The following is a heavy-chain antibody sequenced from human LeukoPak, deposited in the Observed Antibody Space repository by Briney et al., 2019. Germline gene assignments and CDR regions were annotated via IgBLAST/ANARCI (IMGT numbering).Heavy chain of an antibody. CDR1: GGTFSSYA. CDR3: ARDGHRRYHYDSSGREDAFDI. Sequence: AASVKVSCKASGGTFSSYAISWVRQAPGQGLEWMGWISGYNGNAKYAQKVQGRVTMTTDTSTNTVYMEMRSLRSDDTAVYYCARDGHRRYHYDSSGREDAFDIWGQGTMVTVSS. D-gene: IGHD3-22*01. V-gene: IGHV1-18*01. J-gene: IGHJ3*02. CDR2: ISGYNGNA.